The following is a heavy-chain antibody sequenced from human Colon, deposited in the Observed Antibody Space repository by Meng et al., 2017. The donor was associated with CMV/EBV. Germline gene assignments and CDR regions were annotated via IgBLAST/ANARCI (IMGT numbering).Heavy chain of an antibody. V-gene: IGHV1-69*10. CDR2: IIPFLSIV. CDR3: ARGAAAATYARNWFDP. D-gene: IGHD6-13*01. Sequence: GPFSNYAISWVRQAPGQGLDWMGGIIPFLSIVNYAQKFRDRVTITADKSTGTAYMELSRLRSDDTAVYYCARGAAAATYARNWFDPWGRGTQVTVSS. CDR1: GPFSNYA. J-gene: IGHJ5*02.